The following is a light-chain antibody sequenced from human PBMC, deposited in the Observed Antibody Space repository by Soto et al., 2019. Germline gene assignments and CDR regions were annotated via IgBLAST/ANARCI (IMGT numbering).Light chain of an antibody. CDR1: SSNIGSNT. CDR2: SNN. J-gene: IGLJ1*01. Sequence: QSVLTQPPSASGTPGQRVTISCSGSSSNIGSNTVNWYQQLPGTAPKLLIYSNNQRPSGVPDRFSGSKSGTSASLAISGLQSEAEADYYSAAWDDILNCLHVSGTGTKVTVL. CDR3: AAWDDILNCLHV. V-gene: IGLV1-44*01.